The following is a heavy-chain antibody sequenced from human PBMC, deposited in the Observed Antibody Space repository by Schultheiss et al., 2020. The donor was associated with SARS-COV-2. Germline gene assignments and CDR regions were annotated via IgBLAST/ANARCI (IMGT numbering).Heavy chain of an antibody. D-gene: IGHD6-19*01. CDR2: ISSNGGST. Sequence: GGSLRLSCAASGFTFSSYAMHWVRQAPGKGLEYVSAISSNGGSTYYADSVKGRFTISRDNSKNTLYLQMSSLRAEDTAVYYCVKDRIAVAGPTGRYFDYWGQGTLVTVSS. J-gene: IGHJ4*02. CDR1: GFTFSSYA. V-gene: IGHV3-64D*06. CDR3: VKDRIAVAGPTGRYFDY.